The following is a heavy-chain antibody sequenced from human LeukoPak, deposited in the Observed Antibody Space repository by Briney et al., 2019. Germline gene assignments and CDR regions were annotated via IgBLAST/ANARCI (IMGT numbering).Heavy chain of an antibody. J-gene: IGHJ4*02. V-gene: IGHV4-39*07. CDR2: IYYSGST. CDR1: GGSISSSSYY. Sequence: SETLSLTCTVSGGSISSSSYYWGWIRQPPGKGLEWIGSIYYSGSTYYNPSLKSRVTISVDTSKDQFSLKLTSVTAADTAVYYCARDRDYSNSLDYWGQGTLVTVSS. D-gene: IGHD6-6*01. CDR3: ARDRDYSNSLDY.